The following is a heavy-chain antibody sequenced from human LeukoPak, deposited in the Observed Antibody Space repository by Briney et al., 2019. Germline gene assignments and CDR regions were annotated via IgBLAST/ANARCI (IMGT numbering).Heavy chain of an antibody. D-gene: IGHD1-14*01. CDR2: ISSGGSTI. CDR3: ARKNRDFNAAFDI. CDR1: GFTFSDYY. Sequence: GGSLRLSCAVSGFTFSDYYMSWIRQAPGKGLEWVSYISSGGSTISHADSVKGRFTISRDNAENSLYLQMNSLRAEDTAVYYCARKNRDFNAAFDIWGQGTVVTVSS. J-gene: IGHJ3*02. V-gene: IGHV3-11*01.